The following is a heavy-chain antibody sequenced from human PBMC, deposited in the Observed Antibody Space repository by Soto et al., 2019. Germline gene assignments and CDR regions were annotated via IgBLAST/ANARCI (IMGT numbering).Heavy chain of an antibody. D-gene: IGHD2-8*01. CDR2: IYYSGST. Sequence: QVQLQESGPGLVKPSQTLSLTCTVSGGSISSGGYYWSWIRQHPGKGLEWIGYIYYSGSTYYNPYLKSRVTISVDTSKNQFSLKLSSVTAADTAVYYCARWGMVYDPHGGKGVFDYWGQGTLVTVSS. CDR1: GGSISSGGYY. CDR3: ARWGMVYDPHGGKGVFDY. V-gene: IGHV4-31*03. J-gene: IGHJ4*02.